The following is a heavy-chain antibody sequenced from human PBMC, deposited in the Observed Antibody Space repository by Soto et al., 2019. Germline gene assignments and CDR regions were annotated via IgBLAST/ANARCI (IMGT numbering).Heavy chain of an antibody. V-gene: IGHV1-69*06. CDR1: GGAFTNCT. CDR3: AIGICLRYFDLPFEC. Sequence: QVQLVQSGAEVMKPGSSVKVSCKASGGAFTNCTISWVRQAPGQGLEWMGGIISMFGTTNHAQKFQGRVTITANKSTSTAYMKLSSLRSENTALYYCAIGICLRYFDLPFECWGQGTLVTVSS. D-gene: IGHD3-9*01. J-gene: IGHJ4*02. CDR2: IISMFGTT.